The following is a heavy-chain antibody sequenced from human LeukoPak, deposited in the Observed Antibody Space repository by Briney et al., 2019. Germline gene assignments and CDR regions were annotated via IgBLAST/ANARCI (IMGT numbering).Heavy chain of an antibody. CDR1: GFTFSSYW. J-gene: IGHJ5*02. D-gene: IGHD2/OR15-2a*01. V-gene: IGHV3-74*01. CDR2: IISDGSST. Sequence: GGSLRLSCAASGFTFSSYWMHWVRQAPGKGLVWVSRIISDGSSTSYADSVKGRFTISRDNAKNTLYLQMSSLRAEDTAMYYCARGNWFDPWGQGTLVTVSS. CDR3: ARGNWFDP.